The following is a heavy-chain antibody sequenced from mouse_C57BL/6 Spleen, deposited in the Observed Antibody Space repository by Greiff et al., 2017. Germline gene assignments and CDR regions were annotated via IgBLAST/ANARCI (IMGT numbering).Heavy chain of an antibody. CDR3: ARGSYYGSSYYLDY. V-gene: IGHV1-80*01. Sequence: QVQLQQSGAELVKPGASVKISCKASGYAFSSYWMNWVKQRPGKGLEWIGQIYPGDGDTNYNGKFKGKATLTADKSSSTAYMQRSSLTSEDSAVYFCARGSYYGSSYYLDYWGQGTTLTVSS. CDR1: GYAFSSYW. J-gene: IGHJ2*01. D-gene: IGHD1-1*01. CDR2: IYPGDGDT.